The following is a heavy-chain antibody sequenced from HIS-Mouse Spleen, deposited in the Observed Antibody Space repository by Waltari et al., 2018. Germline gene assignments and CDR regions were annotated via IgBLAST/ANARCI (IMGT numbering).Heavy chain of an antibody. V-gene: IGHV3-13*01. Sequence: EVQLVESGGCLVQPGGSLRLSCAAYGFTFSSYDMHWVRQATGKGLEWVSGIGTAGDTYYPGSVKGRFTISRENAKNSLYLQMNSLRAGDTAVYYCARESWGSNWYFDLWGRGTLVTVSS. CDR2: IGTAGDT. CDR3: ARESWGSNWYFDL. CDR1: GFTFSSYD. J-gene: IGHJ2*01. D-gene: IGHD7-27*01.